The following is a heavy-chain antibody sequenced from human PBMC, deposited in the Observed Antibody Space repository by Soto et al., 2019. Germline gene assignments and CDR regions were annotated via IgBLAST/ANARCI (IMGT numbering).Heavy chain of an antibody. Sequence: ESGPTLVNPTETLTLTCAVSGFSLTTGKMGVSWIRQPPGKALEWLAHIFSDNERSYSTSLQGRLTISKDTSGSQVVLSMTNVDPVDTATYYCARMKVDSYQCYYAMDVWGQGTTVTVSS. D-gene: IGHD3-9*01. V-gene: IGHV2-26*01. CDR2: IFSDNER. CDR1: GFSLTTGKMG. CDR3: ARMKVDSYQCYYAMDV. J-gene: IGHJ6*02.